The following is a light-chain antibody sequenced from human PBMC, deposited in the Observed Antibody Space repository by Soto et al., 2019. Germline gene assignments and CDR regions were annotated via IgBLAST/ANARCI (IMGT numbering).Light chain of an antibody. Sequence: DIQMTQSPSSLSASVGDRVTITCQASQDIKNYLNWYQQKPGKAPKLLIYGASNLETGVSSRFSGSGSGTDFTFTTSSLQPEDIATYYCQQWDNVPLTFGGGARVEI. V-gene: IGKV1-33*01. CDR1: QDIKNY. CDR3: QQWDNVPLT. J-gene: IGKJ4*01. CDR2: GAS.